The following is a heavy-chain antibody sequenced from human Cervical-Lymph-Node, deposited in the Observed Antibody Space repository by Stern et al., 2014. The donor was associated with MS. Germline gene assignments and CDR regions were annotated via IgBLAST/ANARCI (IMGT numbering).Heavy chain of an antibody. CDR2: ISRDGSST. CDR3: VKDYRNWSTDY. V-gene: IGHV3-74*01. Sequence: EVQLVESGGGLVQPGGSLRLSCAVSGFTFSNYWMHWVRQAPGKGLVWVSRISRDGSSTNYVDSVKGRFTISRDNAKNMLYLQMHSLRTEDTAVYYCVKDYRNWSTDYWGQGTLVTVSS. D-gene: IGHD4-11*01. J-gene: IGHJ4*02. CDR1: GFTFSNYW.